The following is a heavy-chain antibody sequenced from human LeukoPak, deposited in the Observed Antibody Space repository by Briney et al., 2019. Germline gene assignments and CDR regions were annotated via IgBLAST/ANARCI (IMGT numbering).Heavy chain of an antibody. V-gene: IGHV4-34*01. Sequence: SETLSLTCAVYGGSFSGYYWSWIRQPPGKGLEWIGEINHSGSTNYIPSLKSRVTISVDTSKNQFSLKLSSVTAADTAVYYCASGTYYYGSGSYAPFDPWGQGTLVTVSS. J-gene: IGHJ5*02. CDR1: GGSFSGYY. D-gene: IGHD3-10*01. CDR3: ASGTYYYGSGSYAPFDP. CDR2: INHSGST.